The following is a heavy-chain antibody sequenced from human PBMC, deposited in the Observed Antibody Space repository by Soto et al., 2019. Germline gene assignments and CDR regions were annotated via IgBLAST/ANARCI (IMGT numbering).Heavy chain of an antibody. CDR2: INPNSGGT. D-gene: IGHD1-7*01. CDR3: ARALELRTYYYYGMDV. Sequence: VSCKASGYTFTGYYMHWVRQAPGQGLEWMGWINPNSGGTNYAQKFQGRVTMTRGTSISTAYMELSRLRSDDTAVYYCARALELRTYYYYGMDVWGQGTTVTVSS. J-gene: IGHJ6*02. CDR1: GYTFTGYY. V-gene: IGHV1-2*02.